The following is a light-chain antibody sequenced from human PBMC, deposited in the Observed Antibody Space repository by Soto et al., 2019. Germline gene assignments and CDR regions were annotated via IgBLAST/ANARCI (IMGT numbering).Light chain of an antibody. CDR1: SSDVGVYNY. CDR2: DVS. V-gene: IGLV2-11*01. CDR3: CSYAGSPWV. J-gene: IGLJ3*02. Sequence: QSALTQPRSVSGSPGQSVTISCTGTSSDVGVYNYVSWYQQHPGKAPKLMIYDVSIRPSGVPDRFSGSKSGNTASLTISGLQAEDEADYYCCSYAGSPWVFGGGTKLTGL.